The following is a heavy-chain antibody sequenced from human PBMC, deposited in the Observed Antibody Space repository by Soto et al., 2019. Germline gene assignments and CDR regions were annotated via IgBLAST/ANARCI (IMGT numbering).Heavy chain of an antibody. CDR3: ATHMVRGVMPY. J-gene: IGHJ4*02. Sequence: EPLSLTCAVYGGSFSGYYWSWIRQPPGKGLEWIGEINHSGSTNYNPSLKSRVTISVDTSKNQFSLKLSSVTAADTAVYYCATHMVRGVMPYWGQGTLVTVSS. CDR1: GGSFSGYY. V-gene: IGHV4-34*01. D-gene: IGHD3-10*01. CDR2: INHSGST.